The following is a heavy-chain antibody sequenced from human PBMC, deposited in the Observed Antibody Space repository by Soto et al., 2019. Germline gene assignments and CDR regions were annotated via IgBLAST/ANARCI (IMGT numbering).Heavy chain of an antibody. CDR1: GFTFSGYW. D-gene: IGHD2-15*01. V-gene: IGHV3-7*01. CDR2: IKQDGSEK. J-gene: IGHJ4*02. Sequence: PGGSLRLSCAASGFTFSGYWMTWVRQAPGKGLEWVANIKQDGSEKYYVDSVKGRFTISRDNAKNSLYLQVTSLRAEDTAVYYCARASCSGGSCPHYYFDYWGQGTLVTVSS. CDR3: ARASCSGGSCPHYYFDY.